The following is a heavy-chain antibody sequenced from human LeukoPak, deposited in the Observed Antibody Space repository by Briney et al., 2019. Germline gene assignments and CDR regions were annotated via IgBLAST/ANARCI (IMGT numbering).Heavy chain of an antibody. J-gene: IGHJ4*02. Sequence: GGSLRLSCAASGSTFSSYAMSWVRQAPGKGLEWVSAVSGSGGSTYYADSVKGRFTISRDNSKNTLYLQMNSLRAEDTAVYYCAKDHILRYFDWSPEYYFDYWGQGTLVTVSS. V-gene: IGHV3-23*01. CDR1: GSTFSSYA. CDR2: VSGSGGST. D-gene: IGHD3-9*01. CDR3: AKDHILRYFDWSPEYYFDY.